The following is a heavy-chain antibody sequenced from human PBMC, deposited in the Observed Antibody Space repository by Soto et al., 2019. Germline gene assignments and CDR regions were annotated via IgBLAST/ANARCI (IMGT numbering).Heavy chain of an antibody. V-gene: IGHV3-30-3*01. D-gene: IGHD3-22*01. J-gene: IGHJ2*01. CDR1: GFTFSSYA. CDR2: ISYDGSNK. Sequence: QVQLVESGGGVVQPGRSLRLSCAASGFTFSSYAMHWVRQAPGKGLEWVAVISYDGSNKYYADSVKGRFTISRDNSKNTLHLQMNSLRAEDTAVYYCARPLWRDYYNWGYFDLWGRGTLFTVSS. CDR3: ARPLWRDYYNWGYFDL.